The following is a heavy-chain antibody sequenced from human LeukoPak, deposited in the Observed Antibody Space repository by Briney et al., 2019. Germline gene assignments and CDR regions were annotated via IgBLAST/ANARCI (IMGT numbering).Heavy chain of an antibody. CDR1: GFTFSSYA. J-gene: IGHJ4*02. V-gene: IGHV3-30-3*01. CDR2: ISYDGSNK. CDR3: AKAPYSGSQNLACDY. Sequence: PGGSLRLSCAASGFTFSSYAMHWVRQAPGKGLEWVAVISYDGSNKYYADSVKGRFTISRDNSKNTLYLQMNSLRAEDTAVYYCAKAPYSGSQNLACDYWGQGTLVTVSS. D-gene: IGHD1-26*01.